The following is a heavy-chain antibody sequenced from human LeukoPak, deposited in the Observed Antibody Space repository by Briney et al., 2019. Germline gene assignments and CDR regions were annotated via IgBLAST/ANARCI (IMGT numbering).Heavy chain of an antibody. CDR2: IYYSGST. V-gene: IGHV4-59*01. D-gene: IGHD3-3*01. CDR3: ARRRITIFGVVRYAFDI. CDR1: YGSISSYY. Sequence: SETLSLTCIVSYGSISSYYWSWIRQPPGKGLEWIGYIYYSGSTNYNPSLKSRVTISVDTSKNQFSLKLSSVTAADTAVYYCARRRITIFGVVRYAFDIWGQGTMVTVSS. J-gene: IGHJ3*02.